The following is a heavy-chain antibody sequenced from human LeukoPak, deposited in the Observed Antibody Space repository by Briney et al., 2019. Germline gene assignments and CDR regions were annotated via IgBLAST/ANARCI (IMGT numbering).Heavy chain of an antibody. CDR1: GGTFSSYA. D-gene: IGHD4-11*01. CDR3: ASVRTLHTVTLPYYGMDV. Sequence: SVKVSCKASGGTFSSYAISWVRQAPGQGLEWMGGIIPIFGTANYAQKFQGRVTITADESTSTAYMELSSLRSEDTAVYYCASVRTLHTVTLPYYGMDVWGQGTTVTVSS. J-gene: IGHJ6*02. CDR2: IIPIFGTA. V-gene: IGHV1-69*13.